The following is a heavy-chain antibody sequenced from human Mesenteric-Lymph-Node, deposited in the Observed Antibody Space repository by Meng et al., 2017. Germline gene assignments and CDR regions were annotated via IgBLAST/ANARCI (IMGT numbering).Heavy chain of an antibody. CDR3: ARRPTGIDY. V-gene: IGHV4-34*12. J-gene: IGHJ4*02. CDR1: SGRFNGYC. CDR2: IIHGGSP. Sequence: VSLEQWGPRQSHPYATPVIAGSVYSGRFNGYCWRWTRQPRGKWLECIGEIIHGGSPRYNPSLKSLFTISIDTSKNQLSLMLSSVTAADTAVYYCARRPTGIDYWGQGTLVTVSS. D-gene: IGHD2-8*02.